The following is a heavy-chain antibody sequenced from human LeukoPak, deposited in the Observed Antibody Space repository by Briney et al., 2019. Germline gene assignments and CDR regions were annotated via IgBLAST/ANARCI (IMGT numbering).Heavy chain of an antibody. V-gene: IGHV3-21*01. Sequence: GGSLRLSCAASGFTFSSHNMNWVRQAPGKGLEWVSSISSSSSYIYYADSVEARFTISRGNAKNSLYLQMNSLRAEDTAVYYCARGLVGATSRNYFDYWGQGTLVIVSS. D-gene: IGHD1-26*01. CDR3: ARGLVGATSRNYFDY. CDR1: GFTFSSHN. CDR2: ISSSSSYI. J-gene: IGHJ4*02.